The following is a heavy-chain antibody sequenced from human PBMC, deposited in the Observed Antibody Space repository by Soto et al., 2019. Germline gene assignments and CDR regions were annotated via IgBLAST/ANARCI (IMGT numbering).Heavy chain of an antibody. CDR2: IIPLFGTP. Sequence: QVQLVQSGAEVKKPGSSVKVSCKASGGIFSTYAISWLRQAPGQGLEWMGGIIPLFGTPNYAQRFQGRVTITADESTSRAYMELSRLRSEDAAVYYCASDRADYGSGNYYNRIDFWGQGTLVTVSS. D-gene: IGHD3-10*01. J-gene: IGHJ4*02. CDR3: ASDRADYGSGNYYNRIDF. V-gene: IGHV1-69*01. CDR1: GGIFSTYA.